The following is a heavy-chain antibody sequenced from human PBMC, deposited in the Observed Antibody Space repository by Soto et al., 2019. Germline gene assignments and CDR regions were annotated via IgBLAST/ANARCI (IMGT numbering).Heavy chain of an antibody. CDR2: IYHTEST. CDR3: ARYDFGTFDY. J-gene: IGHJ4*02. V-gene: IGHV4-4*02. Sequence: PSETLSLTCAVSGDSIGSSFWWSWVRQPPGKGLEWIGEIYHTESTVYNPSLKSRVTISVDKSKNQFSLNLDSVTAADTAVYYCARYDFGTFDYWGRGILVTVSS. D-gene: IGHD4-17*01. CDR1: GDSIGSSFW.